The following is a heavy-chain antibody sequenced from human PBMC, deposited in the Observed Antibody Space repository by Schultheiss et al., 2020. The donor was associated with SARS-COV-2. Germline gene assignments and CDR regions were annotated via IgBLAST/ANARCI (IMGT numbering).Heavy chain of an antibody. CDR3: ARDSGSYPPYYFDY. Sequence: ASVKVSCKASGYTFTGYYIHWVRQAPGQGLEWMGIINPTSGTTNYAQKFQGRVTMTRDTSTSTVYMELSSLRSEDTAVYYCARDSGSYPPYYFDYWGQGTLVTVSS. CDR2: INPTSGTT. V-gene: IGHV1-46*01. J-gene: IGHJ4*02. D-gene: IGHD1-26*01. CDR1: GYTFTGYY.